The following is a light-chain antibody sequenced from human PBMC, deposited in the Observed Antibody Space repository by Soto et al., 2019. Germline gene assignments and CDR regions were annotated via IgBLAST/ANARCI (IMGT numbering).Light chain of an antibody. J-gene: IGLJ2*01. V-gene: IGLV2-14*01. Sequence: QSALTQPASVSGSPGQSITISCTGTSSDVGGYNYVSWYQQHPGKAPELMIYEVSNRPSGVSNRFSGSKSGNTASLTISGVQAEDEADYYCSSYTSSRTMVFGGGTKLTVL. CDR2: EVS. CDR3: SSYTSSRTMV. CDR1: SSDVGGYNY.